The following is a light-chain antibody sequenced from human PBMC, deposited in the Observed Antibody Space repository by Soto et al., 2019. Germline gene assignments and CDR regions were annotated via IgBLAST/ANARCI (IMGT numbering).Light chain of an antibody. Sequence: QSVRTQPPSVSGAPGQRVTMSCTGSSSNSGAGYDVHWYQQLPGTAPKLLIYGNSNRPSGVPDRFSGSKSGTSASLAITGLQAEDEADYYCQSYDSSLSGLVVFGGGTKLTVL. CDR1: SSNSGAGYD. CDR2: GNS. J-gene: IGLJ2*01. CDR3: QSYDSSLSGLVV. V-gene: IGLV1-40*01.